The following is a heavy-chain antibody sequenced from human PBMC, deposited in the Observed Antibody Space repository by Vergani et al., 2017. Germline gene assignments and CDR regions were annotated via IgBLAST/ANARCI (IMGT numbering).Heavy chain of an antibody. CDR3: ASDRSDCSSTSCYTPAIC. V-gene: IGHV1-18*01. J-gene: IGHJ4*02. D-gene: IGHD2-2*01. Sequence: QVQLVQSGAEVKKPGASVKVSCKTSGYTFTSYGISWVRRAPGQGLEWMGWISPYNGNTNYAQKLQGRVTMTTDTSTSTAYMELRSLRSDDTAVYYWASDRSDCSSTSCYTPAICWGQGTLVTVSS. CDR1: GYTFTSYG. CDR2: ISPYNGNT.